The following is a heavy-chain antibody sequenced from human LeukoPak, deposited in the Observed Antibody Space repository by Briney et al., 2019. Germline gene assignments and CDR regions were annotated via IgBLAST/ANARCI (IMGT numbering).Heavy chain of an antibody. CDR2: IYYSGST. V-gene: IGHV4-39*01. Sequence: IPSETLSLTCTVSGGSISSSSYYWGWIRQPPGKGLEWIGSIYYSGSTYYNPPPKSRVTISVDTSKNQFSLKLSSVTAADTAVYYSAGHGGGFDPWGQGTLVTVSS. CDR1: GGSISSSSYY. CDR3: AGHGGGFDP. J-gene: IGHJ5*02. D-gene: IGHD3-16*01.